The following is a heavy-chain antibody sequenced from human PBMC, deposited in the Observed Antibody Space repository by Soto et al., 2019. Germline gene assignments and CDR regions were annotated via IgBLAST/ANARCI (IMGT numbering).Heavy chain of an antibody. Sequence: EVQLVESGGGLVQPGGSLRLSFAASGFTFSWSSMNLVCLAPGKGLEWISYITSSSSAIYYADSVKGRFTISRDNAKNSLYVQMNSLRAEDTAVYYCSRETNYALDYWCQGTLVTVSS. CDR3: SRETNYALDY. CDR2: ITSSSSAI. V-gene: IGHV3-48*01. CDR1: GFTFSWSS. D-gene: IGHD1-7*01. J-gene: IGHJ4*02.